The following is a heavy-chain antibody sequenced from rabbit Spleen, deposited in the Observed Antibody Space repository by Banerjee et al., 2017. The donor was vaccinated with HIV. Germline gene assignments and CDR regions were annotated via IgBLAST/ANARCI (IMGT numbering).Heavy chain of an antibody. CDR3: ARDLVAVIGWNFNL. D-gene: IGHD1-1*01. CDR2: IDTSDGDT. V-gene: IGHV1S45*01. J-gene: IGHJ4*01. Sequence: QEQLVESGGGLVKPGGTLTLTCTVSGFSFSSNWICWVRQAPGKGLEWIACIDTSDGDTDYANWPKGRFTISKASSTTVTLQMTSLTAADTATYFCARDLVAVIGWNFNLWGQGTLVTVS. CDR1: GFSFSSNW.